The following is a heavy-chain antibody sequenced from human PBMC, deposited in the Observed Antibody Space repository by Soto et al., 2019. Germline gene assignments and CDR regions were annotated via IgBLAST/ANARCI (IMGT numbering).Heavy chain of an antibody. D-gene: IGHD3-3*01. Sequence: EVQLLESGGGLVQPGGSLRLSCAACGFIFSNYAMSWVRQAPGKGLEWVSGIGDSGGTAYYADSVKGRFTISRDNSKNTLYLQMNSLRAEDTAVYYCAKEDWLLRDHYGMDVWGQGTTVTVSS. CDR1: GFIFSNYA. CDR3: AKEDWLLRDHYGMDV. CDR2: IGDSGGTA. J-gene: IGHJ6*02. V-gene: IGHV3-23*01.